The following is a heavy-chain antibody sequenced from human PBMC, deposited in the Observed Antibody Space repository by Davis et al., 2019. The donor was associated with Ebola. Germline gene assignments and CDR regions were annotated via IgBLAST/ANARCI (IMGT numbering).Heavy chain of an antibody. CDR2: ITKGSDAI. CDR1: GFVFGDFS. CDR3: ARDRFFAFDF. Sequence: PGGSLRLSCAASGFVFGDFSMNWVRQAPGKGLEWITYITKGSDAIHYADSVKGRFTVSRDNAKNSVFLQMSSLRDEDSAVYYCARDRFFAFDFWSQGVHVSVSS. D-gene: IGHD3/OR15-3a*01. V-gene: IGHV3-48*02. J-gene: IGHJ4*02.